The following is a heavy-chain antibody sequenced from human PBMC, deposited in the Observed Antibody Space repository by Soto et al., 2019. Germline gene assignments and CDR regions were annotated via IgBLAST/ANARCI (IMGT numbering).Heavy chain of an antibody. J-gene: IGHJ3*02. CDR2: ISGSGGST. CDR3: AKEPTVTDGAFDI. V-gene: IGHV3-23*01. Sequence: EVQLLESGGGLVQPGGSLRLSCAASGYTYSSYAMSWVRQAPGKGLEWVSAISGSGGSTYYADSVKGRFTISRDNSKNTLYLQMNSLRAEDTAVYYCAKEPTVTDGAFDIWGQGTMVTVSS. CDR1: GYTYSSYA. D-gene: IGHD4-4*01.